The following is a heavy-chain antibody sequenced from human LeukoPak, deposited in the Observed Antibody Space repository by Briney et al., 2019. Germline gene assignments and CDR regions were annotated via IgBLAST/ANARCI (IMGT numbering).Heavy chain of an antibody. CDR3: ASSLGYCSGGSCYPAGAPDY. Sequence: GGSLRLSCAASGFTFSSYAMSWVRQAPGKGLEWVSAISGSGGSTYYADSVKGRFTISRDNSKNTLYLQMNSLGAEDTAVYYCASSLGYCSGGSCYPAGAPDYWGQGTLVTVSS. D-gene: IGHD2-15*01. CDR1: GFTFSSYA. V-gene: IGHV3-23*01. J-gene: IGHJ4*02. CDR2: ISGSGGST.